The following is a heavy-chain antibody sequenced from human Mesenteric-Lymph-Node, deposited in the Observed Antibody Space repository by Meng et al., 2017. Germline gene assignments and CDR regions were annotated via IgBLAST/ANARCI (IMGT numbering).Heavy chain of an antibody. Sequence: GQRRESVPGLLKPSTTPPLPCTVSGGSISSGGVYWSWIRQHPGKGLEWIGYIYYSGSTYYNPSLRSRVAISIDTSKNQFSLKLTSVTAADTAVYFCARTNYGDYNWFDPWGQGTLVTVSS. CDR3: ARTNYGDYNWFDP. J-gene: IGHJ5*02. D-gene: IGHD4-17*01. CDR2: IYYSGST. V-gene: IGHV4-31*03. CDR1: GGSISSGGVY.